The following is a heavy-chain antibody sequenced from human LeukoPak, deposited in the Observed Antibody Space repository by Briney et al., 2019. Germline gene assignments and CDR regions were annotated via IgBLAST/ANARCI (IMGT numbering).Heavy chain of an antibody. J-gene: IGHJ4*02. CDR1: GYTRTELS. V-gene: IGHV1-24*01. CDR3: ATDGPYYYGSGSYYRRLDY. Sequence: ASVKVSCKVSGYTRTELSMHWVRQAPGKGLEWMGGFDPEDGETIYAQKFQGRVTMTEDTSTDTAYMELSSLRSEDTAVYYCATDGPYYYGSGSYYRRLDYWGQGTLVTVSS. D-gene: IGHD3-10*01. CDR2: FDPEDGET.